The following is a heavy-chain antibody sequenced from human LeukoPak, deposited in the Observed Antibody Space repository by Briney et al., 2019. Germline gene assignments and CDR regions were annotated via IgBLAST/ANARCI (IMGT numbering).Heavy chain of an antibody. CDR2: ISGSDGST. CDR3: AKLRSGDPVAATNY. CDR1: GFIFSNYA. Sequence: PGGSLRLPCAASGFIFSNYAMSWVRQAPGEGLEWVSTISGSDGSTYYADSVKGRFTISRDNSKNTLYLQMNGLRVDDTAVYYCAKLRSGDPVAATNYWGQGTLVTVSS. V-gene: IGHV3-23*01. D-gene: IGHD2-15*01. J-gene: IGHJ4*02.